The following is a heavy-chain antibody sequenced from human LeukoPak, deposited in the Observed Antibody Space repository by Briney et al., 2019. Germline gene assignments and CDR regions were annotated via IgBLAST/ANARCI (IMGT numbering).Heavy chain of an antibody. CDR1: GFTFSSYA. CDR3: AKVVGGNSDY. Sequence: GGSLRLSCAASGFTFSSYAMTWVRQAPGKGLEWVSSISGSGDYTNYADSVKGRFTISRDNSKNTLYLQMNSLRAEDTAVYYCAKVVGGNSDYWGQGTLVTVSS. D-gene: IGHD4-23*01. CDR2: ISGSGDYT. V-gene: IGHV3-23*01. J-gene: IGHJ4*02.